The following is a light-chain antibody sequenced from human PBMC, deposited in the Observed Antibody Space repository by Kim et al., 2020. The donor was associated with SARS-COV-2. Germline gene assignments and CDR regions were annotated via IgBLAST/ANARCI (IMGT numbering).Light chain of an antibody. CDR2: TNN. Sequence: VTLACSGRSSNLGSNTVTWXQQXPGTAPKLLIYTNNQRPSGVPDRFSGSKSGTSASLAISGLQSEDXTDYHCAAWDDSLNGLVFGGGTQLTVL. J-gene: IGLJ2*01. CDR3: AAWDDSLNGLV. CDR1: SSNLGSNT. V-gene: IGLV1-44*01.